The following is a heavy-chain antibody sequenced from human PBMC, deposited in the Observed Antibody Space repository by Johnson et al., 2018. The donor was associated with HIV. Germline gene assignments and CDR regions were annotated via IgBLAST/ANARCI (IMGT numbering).Heavy chain of an antibody. Sequence: QVQLVESGGGVVQPGRSLRLSCAASGFTFSSYGMHWVRQAPGKGLEWVAFISYDGSNKYYGDSVKGRFTISRDNSKKTLYLQMNSLRAEDTAVYYCGWQLAGWNDAFDIWGQGTMVTVSS. CDR3: GWQLAGWNDAFDI. D-gene: IGHD6-6*01. V-gene: IGHV3-33*08. CDR2: ISYDGSNK. CDR1: GFTFSSYG. J-gene: IGHJ3*02.